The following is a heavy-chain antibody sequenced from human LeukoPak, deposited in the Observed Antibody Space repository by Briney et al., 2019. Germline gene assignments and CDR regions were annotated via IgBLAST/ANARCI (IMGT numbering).Heavy chain of an antibody. Sequence: PSETLSLTCAVSGGSITISNWWSWVRQPPGKGLEWSGEIYHIGSTNYNPSPKSTVTTSVDKSKKHFSLKLSSVAAADTAVYYCASVKYYDILTPLYYFDYWGQGTLVTVSS. D-gene: IGHD3-9*01. CDR2: IYHIGST. J-gene: IGHJ4*02. CDR3: ASVKYYDILTPLYYFDY. V-gene: IGHV4-4*02. CDR1: GGSITISNW.